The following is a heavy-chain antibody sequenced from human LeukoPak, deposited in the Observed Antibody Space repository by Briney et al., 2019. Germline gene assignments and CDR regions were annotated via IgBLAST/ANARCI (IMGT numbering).Heavy chain of an antibody. J-gene: IGHJ4*02. V-gene: IGHV3-48*03. Sequence: GGSLRLSCAASGFTFSSYEMNWVRQAPGKGLEWVSYISSSGSTIYYADSVKGRFTISRDNAKNSLYLQMNSLRAEDTAVYYCARDRWFGSGIHNLDYWGQGTLVTVSS. CDR1: GFTFSSYE. D-gene: IGHD3-10*01. CDR3: ARDRWFGSGIHNLDY. CDR2: ISSSGSTI.